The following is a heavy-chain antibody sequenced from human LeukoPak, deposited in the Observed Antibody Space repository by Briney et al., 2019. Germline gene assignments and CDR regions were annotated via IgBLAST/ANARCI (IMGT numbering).Heavy chain of an antibody. Sequence: ASVKVSCKASGYTFTGYYMHWVRQAPGQGLEWMGRINPNSGGTNYAQKFQGRATMTRDTSISTAYMELSRLRSDDTAVYYCAYDLVVVAATPVWGQGTLVTVSS. V-gene: IGHV1-2*06. J-gene: IGHJ4*02. D-gene: IGHD2-15*01. CDR3: AYDLVVVAATPV. CDR1: GYTFTGYY. CDR2: INPNSGGT.